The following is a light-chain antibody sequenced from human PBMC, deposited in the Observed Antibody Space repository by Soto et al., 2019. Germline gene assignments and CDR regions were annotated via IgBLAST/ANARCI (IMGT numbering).Light chain of an antibody. CDR3: SSYTSSSTYV. Sequence: QSALTQPASVSGSPGQSITISCTGTSSDVGGYNYVSWYQQHPGKAPKLMIYDVSNRPSGVSNRFSGSKSGNTASLTISGLQAEAEADYYCSSYTSSSTYVFGTGTEVTVL. CDR2: DVS. J-gene: IGLJ1*01. CDR1: SSDVGGYNY. V-gene: IGLV2-14*01.